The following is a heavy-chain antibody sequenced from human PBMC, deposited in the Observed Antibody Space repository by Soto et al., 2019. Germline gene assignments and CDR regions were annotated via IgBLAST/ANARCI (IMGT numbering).Heavy chain of an antibody. Sequence: EVQLLESGGGLVQPGGSLRLSCAASGFTFSTYAMSWVRQAPGKGLEWVSTLSGTGADTYYADSVKGRFTISRDNSKSTLSLQMNSLRVEDTAVYYCAKRFGSGYYSAFDVWGQGTMVTVS. V-gene: IGHV3-23*01. CDR1: GFTFSTYA. D-gene: IGHD3-22*01. J-gene: IGHJ3*01. CDR2: LSGTGADT. CDR3: AKRFGSGYYSAFDV.